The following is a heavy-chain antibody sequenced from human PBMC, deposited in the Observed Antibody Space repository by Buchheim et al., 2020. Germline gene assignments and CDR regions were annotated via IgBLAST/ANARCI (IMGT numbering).Heavy chain of an antibody. CDR2: ISYEGSNK. CDR3: AKDQGYSSGTGSDY. V-gene: IGHV3-30*18. Sequence: QVQLVESGGGVVQPGRSLRLSCAASGFTFSSYGMHWVRQAPGKGLEWVAVISYEGSNKYYADSVKGRFTISRDNSKNTLYLQMNSLRAEDTAVYYCAKDQGYSSGTGSDYWGQGTL. D-gene: IGHD6-19*01. J-gene: IGHJ4*02. CDR1: GFTFSSYG.